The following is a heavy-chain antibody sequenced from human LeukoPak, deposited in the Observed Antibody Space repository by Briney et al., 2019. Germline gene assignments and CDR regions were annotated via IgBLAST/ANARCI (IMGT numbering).Heavy chain of an antibody. CDR3: ARDRGGWYYYYYGMDV. D-gene: IGHD6-19*01. Sequence: GGSLRLSCAASGFTFSDYYMSWIRQAPGKGLEWVSYISSSGSTIYYADSVKGRFTISRDNAKNSLYLQVNSLRAVDTAVYYCARDRGGWYYYYYGMDVWGQGTTVTVSS. CDR1: GFTFSDYY. V-gene: IGHV3-11*01. CDR2: ISSSGSTI. J-gene: IGHJ6*02.